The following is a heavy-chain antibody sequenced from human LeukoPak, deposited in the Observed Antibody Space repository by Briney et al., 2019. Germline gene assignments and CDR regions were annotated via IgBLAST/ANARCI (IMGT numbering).Heavy chain of an antibody. D-gene: IGHD5-18*01. CDR1: GFTFSNFG. V-gene: IGHV1-46*01. J-gene: IGHJ3*02. CDR2: INPSGGST. CDR3: ARDPAITRIQLWPNDAFDI. Sequence: GGSLRLSCAASGFTFSNFGIHWVRQAPGQGLEWMGIINPSGGSTSYAQKFQGRVTMTRDMSTSTVYMELSSLRSEDTAVYCCARDPAITRIQLWPNDAFDIRGQGTMVTVSS.